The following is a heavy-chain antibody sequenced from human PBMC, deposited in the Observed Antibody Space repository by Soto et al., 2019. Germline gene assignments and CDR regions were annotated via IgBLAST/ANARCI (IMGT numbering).Heavy chain of an antibody. D-gene: IGHD6-19*01. CDR2: IIPIFGTA. J-gene: IGHJ6*02. Sequence: QVQLVQSGAEVKKPGSSVKVSCKASGGTFSSYAISWVRHAPGQGLEWMGGIIPIFGTANYAQKFQGRVTITADKSTSTAYMELSSLRSEDTAVYYCARGLAVAGMGYYYYGMDVWGQGTTVTVSS. CDR1: GGTFSSYA. V-gene: IGHV1-69*06. CDR3: ARGLAVAGMGYYYYGMDV.